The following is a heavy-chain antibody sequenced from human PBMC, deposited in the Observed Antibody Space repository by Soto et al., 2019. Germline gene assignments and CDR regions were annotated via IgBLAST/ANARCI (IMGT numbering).Heavy chain of an antibody. D-gene: IGHD3-10*02. J-gene: IGHJ6*02. CDR2: INHSGST. Sequence: SGALPITSAAYGGSSSGSYCIWIRQPPGKGLEWIGEINHSGSTNYNPSLKSRVTISVDTSKNQFSLKLSSVTAADTAVYYCARELGSGSYVFTRYYYYGMDVWGQG. CDR1: GGSSSGSY. V-gene: IGHV4-34*01. CDR3: ARELGSGSYVFTRYYYYGMDV.